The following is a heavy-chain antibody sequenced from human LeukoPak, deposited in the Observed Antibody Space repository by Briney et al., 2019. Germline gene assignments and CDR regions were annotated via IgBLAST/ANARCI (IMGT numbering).Heavy chain of an antibody. D-gene: IGHD6-19*01. J-gene: IGHJ4*02. V-gene: IGHV4-39*01. Sequence: SETLSLTCTVSGGSISSNSYYWGWIRQPPGKGLEWIGSIYYSGSTYYNPSLESRVTISVDTSKNQFSLKLSSVTAADTAVYYCGTSGWYLLPGVYWGQGTLVTVSS. CDR3: GTSGWYLLPGVY. CDR2: IYYSGST. CDR1: GGSISSNSYY.